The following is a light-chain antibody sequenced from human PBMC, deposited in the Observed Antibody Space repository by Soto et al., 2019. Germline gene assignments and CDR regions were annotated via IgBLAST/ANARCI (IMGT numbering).Light chain of an antibody. CDR1: QSVSGSY. Sequence: EIVLTQSPGTLSLSPGERATLSCRASQSVSGSYLAWYQQKPGQAPRLLIYGASSRATGIPDRFSGSGSGTDFTLTISRLAPEDCGVYYCQQYGSSPQTFGQGTKVEIK. V-gene: IGKV3-20*01. CDR3: QQYGSSPQT. J-gene: IGKJ1*01. CDR2: GAS.